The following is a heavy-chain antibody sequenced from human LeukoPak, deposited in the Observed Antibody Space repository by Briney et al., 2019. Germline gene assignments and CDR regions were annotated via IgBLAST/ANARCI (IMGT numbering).Heavy chain of an antibody. J-gene: IGHJ4*02. V-gene: IGHV3-23*01. CDR1: VCTFSNFC. CDR2: ISGSGSST. CDR3: AKAPGLVSGSSFDY. Sequence: GGSLRLSCAASVCTFSNFCMSWVRKAPWKGLEWVSAISGSGSSTFYPDSVKGRFTISRDNSKNTLYLQMNSLRAEDTAVYYCAKAPGLVSGSSFDYWGQGTLVTVSS. D-gene: IGHD1-26*01.